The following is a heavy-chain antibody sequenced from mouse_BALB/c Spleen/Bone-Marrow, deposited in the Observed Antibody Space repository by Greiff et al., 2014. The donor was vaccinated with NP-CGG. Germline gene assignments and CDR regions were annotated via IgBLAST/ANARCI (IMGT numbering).Heavy chain of an antibody. CDR1: GFTFSNYG. CDR2: INSDGGST. J-gene: IGHJ2*01. Sequence: EVHLVESGGGLVQPGGSLKLSCAASGFTFSNYGMSWVRQTPDKRLELVATINSDGGSTYYPDSVKGRFTIYRDTAKNTLYLQMSSLKSEETVMYYCVRGNYGNYVDYFDFWGQGTTLTVSS. V-gene: IGHV5-6-3*01. CDR3: VRGNYGNYVDYFDF. D-gene: IGHD2-1*01.